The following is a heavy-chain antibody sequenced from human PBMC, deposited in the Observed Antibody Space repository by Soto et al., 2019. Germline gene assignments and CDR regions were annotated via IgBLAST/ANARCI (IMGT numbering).Heavy chain of an antibody. Sequence: QVQLVESGGGMVQPGTSLRLSCAASGFTFNLFAMHWVRQAPGKGLEWVAVASKDAFATYYAGSVEGRFTISRDNSKNTLYLHMNNLSPDDTALYYCARGNMDVWGHGTAVVVSS. V-gene: IGHV3-30-3*01. CDR2: ASKDAFAT. J-gene: IGHJ6*02. D-gene: IGHD1-1*01. CDR3: ARGNMDV. CDR1: GFTFNLFA.